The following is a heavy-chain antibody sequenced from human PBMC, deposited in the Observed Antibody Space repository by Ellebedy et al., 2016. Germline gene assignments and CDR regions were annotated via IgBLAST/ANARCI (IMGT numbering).Heavy chain of an antibody. CDR3: ARRAEYCSGGSCYSSWFDP. Sequence: SETLSLTCTVSGGSINNYSWSWIRQPPGKGLEWIGYIFYTGSTNYNPSLKSRVALSIATSKNQFSLKLRSVTAADTAVYYCARRAEYCSGGSCYSSWFDPWGQGTQVTVSS. V-gene: IGHV4-59*08. CDR1: GGSINNYS. D-gene: IGHD2-15*01. CDR2: IFYTGST. J-gene: IGHJ5*02.